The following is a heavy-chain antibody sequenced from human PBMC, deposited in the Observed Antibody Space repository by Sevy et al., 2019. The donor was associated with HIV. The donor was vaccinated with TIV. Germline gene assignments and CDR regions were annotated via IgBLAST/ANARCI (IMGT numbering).Heavy chain of an antibody. CDR3: ASGVLSQRGPYYYYGMDV. V-gene: IGHV3-11*01. CDR1: GFTFSDYY. CDR2: ISSSGSTI. J-gene: IGHJ6*02. Sequence: GGSLRLSCAASGFTFSDYYMSWIRQAPGKGLEWVSYISSSGSTIYYADSVKGRFTISRDNAKNSLYLQMNSLRAEDTAVYYGASGVLSQRGPYYYYGMDVWGQGTTVTVSS. D-gene: IGHD1-1*01.